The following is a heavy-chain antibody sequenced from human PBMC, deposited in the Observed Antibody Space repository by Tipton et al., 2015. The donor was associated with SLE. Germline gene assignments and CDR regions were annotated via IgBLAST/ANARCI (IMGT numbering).Heavy chain of an antibody. CDR1: GFTFSDYW. Sequence: SLRLSCAASGFTFSDYWMSWVRQAPGKGLEPVANIKQDGSEKNYVDSVKGRFTISRDNAKNSQYLQMNSLRAEDTAIYYCAGFRWGYGLDVWGQGTTVTVSS. J-gene: IGHJ6*02. CDR2: IKQDGSEK. CDR3: AGFRWGYGLDV. V-gene: IGHV3-7*01. D-gene: IGHD1-26*01.